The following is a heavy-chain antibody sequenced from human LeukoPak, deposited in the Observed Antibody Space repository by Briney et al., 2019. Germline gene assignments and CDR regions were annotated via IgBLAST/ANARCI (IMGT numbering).Heavy chain of an antibody. CDR3: ARRSNWAHHFDS. J-gene: IGHJ4*02. CDR1: GFTFDNYA. Sequence: GRSLRLSCSASGFTFDNYALHWVRQAPMKGLEWVASINWRSDEIGYADSVKGRFTISRDKAKNYLYLQMNSLETADMGLYSCARRSNWAHHFDSWGQGTLVTVSS. V-gene: IGHV3-9*03. D-gene: IGHD4-11*01. CDR2: INWRSDEI.